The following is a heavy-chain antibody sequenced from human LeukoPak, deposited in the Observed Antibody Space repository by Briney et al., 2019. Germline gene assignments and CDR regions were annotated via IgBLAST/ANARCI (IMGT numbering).Heavy chain of an antibody. J-gene: IGHJ4*02. CDR1: GYKFTDYW. Sequence: GESLKISCKGSGYKFTDYWIGWVRQMPGKGLEWMGITYPGDSDIRYSPSFQGQVTISADKSIDTAYLQWSSLKASDTAMYYCARGIELREYYLAYWGQGTLITVSS. CDR3: ARGIELREYYLAY. V-gene: IGHV5-51*01. CDR2: TYPGDSDI. D-gene: IGHD5-12*01.